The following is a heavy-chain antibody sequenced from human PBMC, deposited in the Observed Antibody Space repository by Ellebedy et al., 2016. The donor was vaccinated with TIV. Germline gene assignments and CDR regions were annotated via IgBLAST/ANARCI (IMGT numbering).Heavy chain of an antibody. V-gene: IGHV3-30-3*01. D-gene: IGHD2-15*01. CDR2: ISYDGSNY. CDR3: ARVKAYSAFDI. CDR1: GFTFSRYA. Sequence: PGGSLRLSCAASGFTFSRYAMHWVRQAPGKGLEWVAVISYDGSNYYYADSVKGRFTISRHKSKDTLYLQMNSLRADDTDVYYCARVKAYSAFDIWGQGTRVTVSS. J-gene: IGHJ3*02.